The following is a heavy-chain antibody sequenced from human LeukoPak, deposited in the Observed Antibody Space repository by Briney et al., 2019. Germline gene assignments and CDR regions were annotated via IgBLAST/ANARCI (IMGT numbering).Heavy chain of an antibody. J-gene: IGHJ6*02. Sequence: GGSLRLSCAASGFTFSSYGMHWVRQAPGKGLEWVAVICYDGSNKYYADSVKGRFTISRDNSKNTLYLQMNSLRAEDTAVYYCVVLYSSSSYYYYSYGMDVWGQGTTVTVSS. CDR1: GFTFSSYG. D-gene: IGHD6-6*01. V-gene: IGHV3-33*01. CDR2: ICYDGSNK. CDR3: VVLYSSSSYYYYSYGMDV.